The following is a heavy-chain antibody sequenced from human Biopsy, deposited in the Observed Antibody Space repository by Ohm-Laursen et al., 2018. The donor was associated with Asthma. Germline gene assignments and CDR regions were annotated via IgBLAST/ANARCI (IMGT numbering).Heavy chain of an antibody. J-gene: IGHJ4*02. V-gene: IGHV3-30-3*01. CDR3: ARGKTWGRSYYFDY. CDR2: IFFDGSNK. Sequence: SLRLSCAASGFTFHNYVMHWVRQAPGKGPEWVAGIFFDGSNKYYADSVKGRFTISRDNSKDTLYLQVNSLRGDDTAVYYCARGKTWGRSYYFDYWGQGTLVTVSS. CDR1: GFTFHNYV. D-gene: IGHD6-6*01.